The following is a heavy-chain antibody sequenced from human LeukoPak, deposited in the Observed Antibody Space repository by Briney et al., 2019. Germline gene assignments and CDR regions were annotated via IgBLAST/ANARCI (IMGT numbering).Heavy chain of an antibody. CDR1: GGSIRSSSY. Sequence: PSDTLSLTCTVSGGSIRSSSYWGWIRQPPGKGLEWIGSIYYSGGTHYNPSLKSRLTISMDTSKNQFSLRLTSLTAADTALYYCARNLSGATAGVGYWGQGTLVTVSS. V-gene: IGHV4-39*07. CDR3: ARNLSGATAGVGY. CDR2: IYYSGGT. J-gene: IGHJ4*02. D-gene: IGHD6-13*01.